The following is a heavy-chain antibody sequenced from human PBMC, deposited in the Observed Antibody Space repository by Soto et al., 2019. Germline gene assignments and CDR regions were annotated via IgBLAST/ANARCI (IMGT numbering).Heavy chain of an antibody. V-gene: IGHV1-46*01. D-gene: IGHD3-9*01. CDR3: AITALLRYFDWLPFD. J-gene: IGHJ4*02. CDR1: GYSFTTYG. CDR2: INPSGGST. Sequence: ASVKVSCKTSGYSFTTYGISWVRQAPGQGLEWMGIINPSGGSTSYAQKFQGRVTMTRDTSTSTVYMELSSLRSEDTAVYYCAITALLRYFDWLPFDWGQGTLVTVSS.